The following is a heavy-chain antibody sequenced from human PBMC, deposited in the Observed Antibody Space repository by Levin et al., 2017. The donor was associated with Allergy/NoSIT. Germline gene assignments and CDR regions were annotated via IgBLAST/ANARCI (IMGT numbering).Heavy chain of an antibody. CDR1: GGSISSSSYY. Sequence: GSLRLSCIVSGGSISSSSYYWGWIRQPPGKGLEWIGSIDYIKSTYYNPSLKSRVTISVDTSKNQFSLRLSSVTAADTAVYYCARDGGYYDSSGYYYPNAAFDIWGQGTMVTVSS. J-gene: IGHJ3*02. D-gene: IGHD3-22*01. CDR2: IDYIKST. CDR3: ARDGGYYDSSGYYYPNAAFDI. V-gene: IGHV4-39*07.